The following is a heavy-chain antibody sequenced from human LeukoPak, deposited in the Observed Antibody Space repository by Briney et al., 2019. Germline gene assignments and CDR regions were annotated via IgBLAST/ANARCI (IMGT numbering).Heavy chain of an antibody. D-gene: IGHD2-15*01. CDR2: ISGSGGST. V-gene: IGHV3-23*01. CDR1: GFTFSSYG. Sequence: GGSLRLSCAASGFTFSSYGMSWVRQAPGKGLEWVSAISGSGGSTYYADSVKGRFTISRNNSKNTLYLQMNSLRAEDTAVYYCAKDGVYCSGGSCTPINAFDIWGQGTMVTVSS. CDR3: AKDGVYCSGGSCTPINAFDI. J-gene: IGHJ3*02.